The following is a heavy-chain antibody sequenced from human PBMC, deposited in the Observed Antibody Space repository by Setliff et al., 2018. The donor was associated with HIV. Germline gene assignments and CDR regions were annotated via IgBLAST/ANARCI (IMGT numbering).Heavy chain of an antibody. Sequence: ASVKVSCKASGYTFTNYYMHWVRQAPGQGLEWMGWINPNSGGTIYAQKLQGRVIMTTDTSTSTAYMELRSLRSDDTAMYYCATQRDIVMVPGQGGFDIWAQGTMVTVSS. J-gene: IGHJ3*02. CDR3: ATQRDIVMVPGQGGFDI. CDR2: INPNSGGT. D-gene: IGHD2-2*01. V-gene: IGHV1-2*02. CDR1: GYTFTNYY.